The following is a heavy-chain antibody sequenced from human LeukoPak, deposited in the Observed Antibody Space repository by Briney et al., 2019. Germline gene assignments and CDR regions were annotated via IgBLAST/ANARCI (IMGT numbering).Heavy chain of an antibody. J-gene: IGHJ3*02. CDR2: IYYSGST. Sequence: PSETLSLTCTVSGGSISSGDYYWSWIRQPPGKGLEWIGYIYYSGSTYYNPSLKSRVTISVDTSKNQFSLKLSSVTAADTAVYYCARGLENYDILTGYYLEAFDIWGQGTMVTVSS. D-gene: IGHD3-9*01. CDR1: GGSISSGDYY. V-gene: IGHV4-30-4*01. CDR3: ARGLENYDILTGYYLEAFDI.